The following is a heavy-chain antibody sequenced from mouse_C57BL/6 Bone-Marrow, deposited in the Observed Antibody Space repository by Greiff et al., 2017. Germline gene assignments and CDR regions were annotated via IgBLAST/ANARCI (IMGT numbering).Heavy chain of an antibody. CDR1: GFTFSSYA. V-gene: IGHV5-4*01. D-gene: IGHD1-1*01. Sequence: EVMLVESGGGLVKPGGSLKLSCAASGFTFSSYAMSWVRQTPEKRLEWVATISDGGSYTYYPDNVKGRFTISRDNAKNNLYLQMSHLKSEDTAMYYCAREGCYYGRGEYYFDYWGQGTTLTVSS. CDR2: ISDGGSYT. CDR3: AREGCYYGRGEYYFDY. J-gene: IGHJ2*01.